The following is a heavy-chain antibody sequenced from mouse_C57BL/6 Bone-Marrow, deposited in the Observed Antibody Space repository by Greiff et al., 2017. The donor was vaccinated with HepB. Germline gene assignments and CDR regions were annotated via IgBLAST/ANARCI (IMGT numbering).Heavy chain of an antibody. Sequence: QVTLKESGPGILQPSQTLSLTCSFSGFSLSTFGMGVGWIRQPSGKGLEWLAHIWWDDDKYYNPALKSRLTISKDTSKNQVFLKIANVDTADTATDKGARTKNYRNHYYAMDYWGQGTSGTVSS. J-gene: IGHJ4*01. V-gene: IGHV8-8*01. CDR2: IWWDDDK. CDR3: ARTKNYRNHYYAMDY. D-gene: IGHD2-5*01. CDR1: GFSLSTFGMG.